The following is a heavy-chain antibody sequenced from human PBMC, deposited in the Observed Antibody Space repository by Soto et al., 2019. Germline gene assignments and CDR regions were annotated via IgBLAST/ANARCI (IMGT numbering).Heavy chain of an antibody. V-gene: IGHV3-30*18. D-gene: IGHD6-6*01. J-gene: IGHJ6*02. CDR2: ISNDGSNK. Sequence: QVQMVESGGGVVQPGRSLRLSCAASGFSFSTYGMHWVRQAPGKGLEWMAVISNDGSNKYYADSVKGRFTISRDNSKDTLFLQTNSLRGEDTAIYYCAKVIRADSTSSNFYYYSGMDVWGQGTTVTVPS. CDR1: GFSFSTYG. CDR3: AKVIRADSTSSNFYYYSGMDV.